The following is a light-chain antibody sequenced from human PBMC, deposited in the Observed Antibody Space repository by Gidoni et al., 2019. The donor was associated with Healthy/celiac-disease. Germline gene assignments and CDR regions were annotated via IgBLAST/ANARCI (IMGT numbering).Light chain of an antibody. J-gene: IGLJ1*01. V-gene: IGLV1-40*01. Sequence: QSVLTQTPSVSGAPGQRVTISCTGSSSNIGAGYDVHWYQQLPGTAPKLLIYGNINRPSGVPNRFSGSKSCTSASLAITGLQAEDEADYYCQSYDSSLSGYVFGTGTKVTVL. CDR2: GNI. CDR3: QSYDSSLSGYV. CDR1: SSNIGAGYD.